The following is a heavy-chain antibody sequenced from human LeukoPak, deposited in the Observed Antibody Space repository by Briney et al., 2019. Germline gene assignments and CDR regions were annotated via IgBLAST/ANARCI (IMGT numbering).Heavy chain of an antibody. J-gene: IGHJ4*02. CDR1: GFTVSSNY. Sequence: GGSLRLSCAASGFTVSSNYMSWIRQAPGKGLECISYISNSGVTIYYANSVKGRFTISRDNTKNSLYLQMNSLKAEDTAVYYCARDYSWAFDYWGQGVLVTVSS. CDR3: ARDYSWAFDY. D-gene: IGHD2-15*01. V-gene: IGHV3-11*04. CDR2: ISNSGVTI.